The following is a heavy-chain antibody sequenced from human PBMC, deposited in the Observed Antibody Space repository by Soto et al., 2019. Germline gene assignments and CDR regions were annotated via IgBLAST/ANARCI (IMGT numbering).Heavy chain of an antibody. CDR1: GGSISSYY. J-gene: IGHJ3*02. CDR3: ARAYDVFDYYGGSPFDI. CDR2: IYYSGST. Sequence: VKTSETLSLTCTVSGGSISSYYWSWIRQPPGKGLEWIGYIYYSGSTNYNPSLKSRVTISVDTSKNQFSLKLSSVTAADTAVYYCARAYDVFDYYGGSPFDIWGQGTMVTVSS. V-gene: IGHV4-59*01. D-gene: IGHD3-10*01.